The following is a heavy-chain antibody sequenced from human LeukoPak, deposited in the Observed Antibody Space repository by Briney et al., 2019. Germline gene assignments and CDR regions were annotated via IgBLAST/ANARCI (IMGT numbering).Heavy chain of an antibody. D-gene: IGHD4-17*01. CDR1: GGSISSHY. Sequence: PSETLYLTCTVSGGSISSHYWSWIRQPPGKGLEWIGYISYIGNTNYNPSLKSRVTISVDTSKNQFSLKLSSVTAADAAVYFCARDPTTVTKGLDIWGQGTMVTVSS. J-gene: IGHJ3*02. CDR2: ISYIGNT. V-gene: IGHV4-59*11. CDR3: ARDPTTVTKGLDI.